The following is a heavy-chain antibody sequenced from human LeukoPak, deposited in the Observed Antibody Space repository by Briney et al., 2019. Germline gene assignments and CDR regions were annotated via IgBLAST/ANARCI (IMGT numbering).Heavy chain of an antibody. Sequence: GGVLRLSCAASGFTFRSYWMHWVRQDLGKGLVWVARVNSDGSSRSYADSVRGRYTISRDNAKNTLYLQMSGLRAEDTAVYYCAREACSGGRCYPAWYFDLWGRGTLVTVSS. CDR2: VNSDGSSR. V-gene: IGHV3-74*01. J-gene: IGHJ2*01. CDR1: GFTFRSYW. D-gene: IGHD2-15*01. CDR3: AREACSGGRCYPAWYFDL.